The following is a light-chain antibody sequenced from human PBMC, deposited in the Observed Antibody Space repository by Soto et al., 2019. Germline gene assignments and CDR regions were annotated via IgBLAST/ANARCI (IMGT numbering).Light chain of an antibody. Sequence: EIVLTQSPGTLSLSPGERATFSCRASQSVSSSYIAWYQQKRGQAPRRLIYGASIRATGIPDRFSGSGSGTDFTLTISRLEPEDFAVYYCQQRNFWPLTFGPGTRVEIK. V-gene: IGKV3D-20*02. CDR2: GAS. CDR1: QSVSSSY. CDR3: QQRNFWPLT. J-gene: IGKJ3*01.